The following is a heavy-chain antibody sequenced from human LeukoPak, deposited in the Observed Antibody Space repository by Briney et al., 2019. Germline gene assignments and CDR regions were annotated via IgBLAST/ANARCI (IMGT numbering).Heavy chain of an antibody. CDR2: MNPNSGNT. Sequence: GASVKVSCKASGYTFTGYYMHWVRQAPGQGLEWMGWMNPNSGNTGYAQKFQGRVTMTRNTSISTAYMELSSLRSEDTAIYYCARPLSGRYYPEYDYWGQGTLVTVSS. CDR3: ARPLSGRYYPEYDY. D-gene: IGHD1-26*01. CDR1: GYTFTGYY. V-gene: IGHV1-8*02. J-gene: IGHJ4*02.